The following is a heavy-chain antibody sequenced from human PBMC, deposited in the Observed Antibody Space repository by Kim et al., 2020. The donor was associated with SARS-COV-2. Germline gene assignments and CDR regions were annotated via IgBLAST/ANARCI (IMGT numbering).Heavy chain of an antibody. V-gene: IGHV4-30-2*04. CDR3: ARSEQRWLQYFDY. Sequence: YNPSLKSRVTISVDTSKNQFSLKLSSVTAADTAVYYCARSEQRWLQYFDYWGQGTLVTVSS. D-gene: IGHD5-12*01. J-gene: IGHJ4*02.